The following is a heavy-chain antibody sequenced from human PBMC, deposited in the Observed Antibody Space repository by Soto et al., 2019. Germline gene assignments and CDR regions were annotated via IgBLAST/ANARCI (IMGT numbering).Heavy chain of an antibody. CDR2: IWYDGSNK. CDR1: GFTFSSYG. D-gene: IGHD3-22*01. J-gene: IGHJ3*02. V-gene: IGHV3-33*01. Sequence: GGSLRLSCAASGFTFSSYGMHWVRQAPGKGLEWVAVIWYDGSNKYYADSVKGRFTISRDNSKNTLYLQMNSLRVEDTAVYYCARDRAIVVGAFDNCGQGTMVTVSS. CDR3: ARDRAIVVGAFDN.